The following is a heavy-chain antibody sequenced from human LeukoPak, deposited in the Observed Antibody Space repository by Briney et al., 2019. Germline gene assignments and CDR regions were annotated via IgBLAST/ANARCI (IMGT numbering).Heavy chain of an antibody. D-gene: IGHD6-13*01. J-gene: IGHJ4*02. CDR2: IYHSGST. Sequence: SETLSLTCTVSGGSLSSYYWSWIRQPPGKGLEWIGYIYHSGSTNYNPSLKSRVTISMDTSKNQFSLKLSSVTAADTAVYYCAREALIAAAGPSIDYWGQGTLVTVSS. CDR3: AREALIAAAGPSIDY. V-gene: IGHV4-59*12. CDR1: GGSLSSYY.